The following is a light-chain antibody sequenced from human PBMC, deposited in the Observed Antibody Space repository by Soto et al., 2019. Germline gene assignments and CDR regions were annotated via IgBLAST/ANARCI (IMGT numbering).Light chain of an antibody. CDR1: GSNIGAGYD. CDR3: QSYDSSLRDYV. J-gene: IGLJ1*01. V-gene: IGLV1-40*01. Sequence: QAVLTQPPSVSGAPGQRVTISCTGSGSNIGAGYDVHWYQQLPGTAPKLLIYENNNRPSGVPDRFSGSKSGTSASLAITGLQAEDEADYYCQSYDSSLRDYVFGTGTKVTVL. CDR2: ENN.